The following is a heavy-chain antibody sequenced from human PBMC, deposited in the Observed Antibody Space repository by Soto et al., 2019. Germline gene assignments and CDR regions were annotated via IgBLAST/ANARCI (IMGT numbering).Heavy chain of an antibody. Sequence: QVQLVESGGGVVQPGTSLRLSCAASGFSFSSYGMHWVRQAPAKGLEWVTVIWHDGNNKYYADSVKGRFTISRDNSKNTLYIQMQRLRAEETAVYYWAREGGVAVFFMDVWGQGTTVTVYS. CDR1: GFSFSSYG. CDR2: IWHDGNNK. V-gene: IGHV3-33*01. CDR3: AREGGVAVFFMDV. D-gene: IGHD3-16*01. J-gene: IGHJ6*02.